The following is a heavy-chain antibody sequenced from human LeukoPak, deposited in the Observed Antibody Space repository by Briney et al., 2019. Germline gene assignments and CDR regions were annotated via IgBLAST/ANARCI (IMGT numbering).Heavy chain of an antibody. J-gene: IGHJ4*02. CDR1: GYTFTSYG. V-gene: IGHV1-18*01. CDR3: ARDSAGGTGDYYDSSGYDY. D-gene: IGHD3-22*01. CDR2: ISAYNGNT. Sequence: GASVKVSCKASGYTFTSYGISWVRQAPGQGLEWMGWISAYNGNTNYAQKLQGRVTMTTDTSTSTAYMELRSLRSDDTAVYYCARDSAGGTGDYYDSSGYDYWGQGTLVTVSS.